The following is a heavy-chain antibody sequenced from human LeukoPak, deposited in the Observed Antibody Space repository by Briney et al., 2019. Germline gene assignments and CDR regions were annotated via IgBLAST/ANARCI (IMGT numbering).Heavy chain of an antibody. Sequence: SETLSLTCTVSGGSISSYYWSWIRQPAGKGLEWIGRIYTSGSTNYNPSLKSRVTMSVNTSKNQFSLKLSSVTAADTAVYYCARDRYYYDSSGYYLFDYWGQGTLVTVSS. CDR2: IYTSGST. CDR1: GGSISSYY. D-gene: IGHD3-22*01. V-gene: IGHV4-4*07. CDR3: ARDRYYYDSSGYYLFDY. J-gene: IGHJ4*02.